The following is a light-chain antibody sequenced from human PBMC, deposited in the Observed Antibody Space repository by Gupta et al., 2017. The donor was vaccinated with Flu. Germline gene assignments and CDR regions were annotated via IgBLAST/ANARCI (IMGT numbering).Light chain of an antibody. Sequence: VLTSPPAPPLFPPGKAALLCCTTRRAGGTCLGWYQQKRGQDPRLLIYGASSRVTGIPARFSGSGSETDFTRTISSLEPEDFAVYYCQQYCSRPLTFGGGTQLDIK. CDR3: QQYCSRPLT. V-gene: IGKV3-20*01. J-gene: IGKJ4*01. CDR1: RRAGGTC. CDR2: GAS.